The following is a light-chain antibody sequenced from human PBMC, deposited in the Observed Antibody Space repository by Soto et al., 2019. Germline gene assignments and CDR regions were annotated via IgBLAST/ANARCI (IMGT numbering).Light chain of an antibody. CDR1: SSDVGGHDY. V-gene: IGLV2-14*01. J-gene: IGLJ3*02. CDR3: SSFTSTSTWV. CDR2: EAF. Sequence: QSALTQPASVSGSPGQSITISCTGSSSDVGGHDYVSWYLQHPGKAPKLLIYEAFNRPSGVSDRFSGSKSGSTASLTISGLQAEDEGDYYCSSFTSTSTWVFGGGTEVTVL.